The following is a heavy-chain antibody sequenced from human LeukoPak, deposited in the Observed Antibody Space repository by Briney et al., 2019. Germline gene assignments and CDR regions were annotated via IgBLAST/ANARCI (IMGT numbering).Heavy chain of an antibody. CDR3: ERIHISGYDPWFDP. D-gene: IGHD5-12*01. CDR1: GFPFSSYE. CDR2: ISSSGSTI. Sequence: GGSLRLSCAASGFPFSSYEMNWVRQAPGKGLEWVSYISSSGSTIYYADSVKGRFTISRDNAKNSLYLQMNSLRAEDTAVYYCERIHISGYDPWFDPWGQGTLVTVSS. J-gene: IGHJ5*02. V-gene: IGHV3-48*03.